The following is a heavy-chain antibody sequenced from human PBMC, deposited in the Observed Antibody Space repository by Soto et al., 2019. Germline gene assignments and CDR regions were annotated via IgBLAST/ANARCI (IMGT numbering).Heavy chain of an antibody. CDR3: VRVERHTVTTLSSRYYYYYLDV. Sequence: QVQLVQSGVEVKKPGASVKVSCKASGYTFTNYRISWVRQAPGHGLEWMGWVSGYNGETNYAQKMQGRVTMTRDTSTSTAYMELWGLRSDDTAVYYCVRVERHTVTTLSSRYYYYYLDVWGQGTTVTVSS. CDR2: VSGYNGET. V-gene: IGHV1-18*04. D-gene: IGHD4-17*01. J-gene: IGHJ6*02. CDR1: GYTFTNYR.